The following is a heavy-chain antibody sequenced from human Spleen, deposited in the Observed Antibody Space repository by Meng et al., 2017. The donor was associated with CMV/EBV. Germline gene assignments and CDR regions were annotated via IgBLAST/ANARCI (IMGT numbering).Heavy chain of an antibody. CDR1: GFTLSSYD. Sequence: GESLKISCAASGFTLSSYDMNWVRQAPGKGLEWVSHISRSSTIYYADSVKGRFTISRDNAKNSLYLEMNSLRAEDTAVYHCARGMTYYYDSSSYYYGGIFDYWGQGALVTVSS. J-gene: IGHJ4*02. D-gene: IGHD3-22*01. V-gene: IGHV3-69-1*01. CDR3: ARGMTYYYDSSSYYYGGIFDY. CDR2: ISRSSTI.